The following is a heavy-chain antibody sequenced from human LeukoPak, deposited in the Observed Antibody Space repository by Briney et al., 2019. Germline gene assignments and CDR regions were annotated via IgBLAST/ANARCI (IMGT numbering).Heavy chain of an antibody. CDR1: GFTVSSNY. V-gene: IGHV3-66*01. CDR3: AREMGTTSDS. CDR2: IYSGGST. Sequence: GGSLRLSCAASGFTVSSNYMSWVRQAPGKGLEWVSVIYSGGSTYYADSVKGRFTISRDNSKNSLYLQMSGLRDEDTAVYYCAREMGTTSDSWGQGTLVTVSS. J-gene: IGHJ4*02. D-gene: IGHD1-7*01.